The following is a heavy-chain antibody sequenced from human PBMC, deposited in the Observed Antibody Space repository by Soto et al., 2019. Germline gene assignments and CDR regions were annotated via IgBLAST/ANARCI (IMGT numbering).Heavy chain of an antibody. V-gene: IGHV3-23*01. J-gene: IGHJ2*01. CDR1: GFTFSNYA. CDR2: IHGGGDYT. CDR3: AKNSGSGIYTNWNFEI. D-gene: IGHD1-26*01. Sequence: EVQVLESGGGLVQPGGSLRLSCAASGFTFSNYAMSWVRQAPGKGLEWVSTIHGGGDYTHYTDSVKGRFTISRDNSRNMLFLKMKRLRADDKYVYYGAKNSGSGIYTNWNFEIGGRGTPVTVTS.